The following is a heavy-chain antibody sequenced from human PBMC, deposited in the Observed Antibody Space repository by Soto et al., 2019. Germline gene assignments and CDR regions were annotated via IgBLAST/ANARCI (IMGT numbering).Heavy chain of an antibody. Sequence: EVQLLESGGGLVQPGGSLRLSCAASGFTFSTYAMSWVRQAPGKGLEWVSGMSGSGGSTYYADSVKGRFTISRDNYNNTRYLQMDGLRAVAAAVYYCMNLYSYGSGSYYKWGQGTLVTVSS. CDR1: GFTFSTYA. CDR3: MNLYSYGSGSYYK. V-gene: IGHV3-23*01. D-gene: IGHD3-10*01. CDR2: MSGSGGST. J-gene: IGHJ4*02.